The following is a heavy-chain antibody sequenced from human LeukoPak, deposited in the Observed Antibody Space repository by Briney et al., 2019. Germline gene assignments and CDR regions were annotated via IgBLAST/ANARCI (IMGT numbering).Heavy chain of an antibody. CDR3: ARVGSSGWYNYFDY. D-gene: IGHD6-19*01. Sequence: SETLSLTCTVSGGSISSYYWSWIRQPPGKGLEWIGYIYYSGSTNYNPSLKSRVTISVDTSKNQFSLKLSSVTAADTAVYYCARVGSSGWYNYFDYWGQGTLVTVS. V-gene: IGHV4-59*01. CDR2: IYYSGST. CDR1: GGSISSYY. J-gene: IGHJ4*02.